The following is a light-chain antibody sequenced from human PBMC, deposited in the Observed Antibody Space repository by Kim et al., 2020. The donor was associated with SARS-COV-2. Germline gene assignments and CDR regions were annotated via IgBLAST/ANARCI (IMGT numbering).Light chain of an antibody. Sequence: VSQRERATLSCRAGQSVSTNVAWYQQKPGQAPRLLIYDTSRRATGIPARFSGDGSGTEFTLSISSLQSEDFALYYCQQYNDWVWTFGQGTKVDIK. CDR1: QSVSTN. J-gene: IGKJ1*01. V-gene: IGKV3-15*01. CDR3: QQYNDWVWT. CDR2: DTS.